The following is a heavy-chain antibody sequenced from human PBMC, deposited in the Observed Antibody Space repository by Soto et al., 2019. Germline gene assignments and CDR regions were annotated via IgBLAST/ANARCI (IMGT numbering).Heavy chain of an antibody. J-gene: IGHJ4*02. CDR1: GGSFSGYY. CDR2: INHSGST. D-gene: IGHD6-6*01. Sequence: QVQLQQWGAGLLKPSETLSLTCAVYGGSFSGYYWSWIRQPPGKGLEWIGEINHSGSTNYNPSLKSRVTISVDTSKNQFPLKLSSVTAADTAVYYCARGLSGIAARRVFDYWGQGTLVTVSS. V-gene: IGHV4-34*01. CDR3: ARGLSGIAARRVFDY.